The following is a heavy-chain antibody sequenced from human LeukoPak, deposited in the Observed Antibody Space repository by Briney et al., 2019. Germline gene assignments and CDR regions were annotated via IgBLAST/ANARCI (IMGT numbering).Heavy chain of an antibody. D-gene: IGHD2-2*01. CDR2: IYYGVST. CDR1: GGSLSVYY. V-gene: IGHV4-59*01. Sequence: PLETLSLTSTVPGGSLSVYYWSCIRPPPGRGLGWIGYIYYGVSTNYNPSLKSRVTISVDTSKNQFSLKLSSVAAAGTAVYYCARRTASYCSSTSYLNWFDPWGQGTLVTVPS. CDR3: ARRTASYCSSTSYLNWFDP. J-gene: IGHJ5*02.